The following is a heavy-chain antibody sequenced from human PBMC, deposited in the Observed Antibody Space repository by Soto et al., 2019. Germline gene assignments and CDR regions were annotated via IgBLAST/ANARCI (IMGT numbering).Heavy chain of an antibody. CDR1: GGTFSSYA. V-gene: IGHV1-69*13. CDR2: IIPIFGTA. CDR3: ARAPNIAVAGTGAFDY. Sequence: ASVKVSCKASGGTFSSYAISWVRQAPGQGLEWMGGIIPIFGTANYAQKFQGRVTITADESTSTAYMELSSLRSEDTAVYYCARAPNIAVAGTGAFDYWGQGTLVTVSS. D-gene: IGHD6-19*01. J-gene: IGHJ4*02.